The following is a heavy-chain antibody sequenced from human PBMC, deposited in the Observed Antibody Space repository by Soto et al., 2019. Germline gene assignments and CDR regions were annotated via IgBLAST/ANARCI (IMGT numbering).Heavy chain of an antibody. D-gene: IGHD3-3*01. V-gene: IGHV3-53*01. CDR2: IYRGGST. CDR1: GFTVSSNY. CDR3: ARYPVLRFLEWLSVYGMDV. Sequence: PGGSLRLSCAASGFTVSSNYMSLVRQAPGKGLEWVSFIYRGGSTYYADSVKGRFTISRDNSKNTLYLQMNSLRAEDTAVYYCARYPVLRFLEWLSVYGMDVWGQGTTVTVSS. J-gene: IGHJ6*02.